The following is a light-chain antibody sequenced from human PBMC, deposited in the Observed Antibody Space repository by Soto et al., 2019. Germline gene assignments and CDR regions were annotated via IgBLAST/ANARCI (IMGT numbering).Light chain of an antibody. CDR2: GAS. CDR1: QSVSSSY. J-gene: IGKJ4*01. Sequence: EIGLPQYPGTLSLSPGERATLPCMAIQSVSSSYLACYQQRPSQAPRLLLYGASSRATGIPDRFSVSGSWTDFTLTISRLQPDDCAVYYCQQYDDSQLTFGGGTKVDIK. CDR3: QQYDDSQLT. V-gene: IGKV3-20*01.